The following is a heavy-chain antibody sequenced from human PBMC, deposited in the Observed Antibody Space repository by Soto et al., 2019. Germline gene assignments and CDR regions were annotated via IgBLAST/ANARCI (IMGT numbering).Heavy chain of an antibody. D-gene: IGHD1-26*01. CDR2: INHSGST. V-gene: IGHV4-34*01. Sequence: PSETLSLTCAVYGGSFSGYYWSWIRQPPGKGLEWIGEINHSGSTNYNPSLKSRVTISVDTSKNQFSLKLSSVTAADTAVYYCGRGWGWSGSYVVDYWGQGTLVTVSS. J-gene: IGHJ4*02. CDR1: GGSFSGYY. CDR3: GRGWGWSGSYVVDY.